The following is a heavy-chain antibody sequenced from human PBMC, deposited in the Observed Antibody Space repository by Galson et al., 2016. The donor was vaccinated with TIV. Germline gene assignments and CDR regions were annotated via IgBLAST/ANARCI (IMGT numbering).Heavy chain of an antibody. CDR1: GYTFTSYD. Sequence: VKVSCKASGYTFTSYDINWVRQATGQGLAWMGWMNPNSGNTGYAQKFQGRVTMTRNTSVRTAYMELSSLRSEDTAVYYCARSGDYGDYWGQGTLVTVSS. V-gene: IGHV1-8*02. D-gene: IGHD4-17*01. CDR3: ARSGDYGDY. J-gene: IGHJ4*02. CDR2: MNPNSGNT.